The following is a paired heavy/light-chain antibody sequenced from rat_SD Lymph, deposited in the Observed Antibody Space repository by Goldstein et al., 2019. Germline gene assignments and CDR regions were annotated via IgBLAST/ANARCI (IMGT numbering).Heavy chain of an antibody. CDR3: ARGQQLRGFAY. Sequence: EVQLQESGPGLVKPSQSLSLTCSVTGYSITSNYWGWIRKFPGNKMEWMGYISYSGSTSYNPSLKSRISITRDTSKNQFFLQLNSVTTEDTATYYCARGQQLRGFAYWGQGTLVTVSS. D-gene: IGHD1-10*01. CDR2: ISYSGST. V-gene: IGHV3-1*01. CDR1: GYSITSNY. J-gene: IGHJ3*01.
Light chain of an antibody. CDR2: STS. V-gene: IGKV4S4*01. Sequence: EIVLTQSPTTTAASPGEKVTITCLASSSVSNMYWYQQKSGASPKLLIYSTSSLASGVPDRFSGSGSGTSYSLTINTMEAEDAATYYCQQWSSNPPITFGSGTKLEIK. CDR3: QQWSSNPPIT. J-gene: IGKJ5*01. CDR1: SSVSN.